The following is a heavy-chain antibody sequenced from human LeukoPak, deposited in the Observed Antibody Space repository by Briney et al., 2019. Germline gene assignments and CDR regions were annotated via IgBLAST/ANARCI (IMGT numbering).Heavy chain of an antibody. J-gene: IGHJ4*02. CDR1: GFSLSTSGVG. D-gene: IGHD6-6*01. V-gene: IGHV2-5*02. CDR3: AHVLPTEYSSSFDY. Sequence: SGPTLVKPTQTLTLTCTFSGFSLSTSGVGVGWIRQPPGKALEWLALIYWDDDKLYSPSLKSRLTITKDTSKNQVVLTMTNMDPVDTATYYCAHVLPTEYSSSFDYWGQGTLVTVSS. CDR2: IYWDDDK.